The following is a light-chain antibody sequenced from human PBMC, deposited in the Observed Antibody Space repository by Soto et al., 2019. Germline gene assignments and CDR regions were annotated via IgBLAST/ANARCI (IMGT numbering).Light chain of an antibody. J-gene: IGKJ1*01. V-gene: IGKV3-20*01. CDR2: GAS. CDR1: QSVSSSY. CDR3: QQYGSSLLTWT. Sequence: EIVLTQSPGTLSLSPGERATLSCRASQSVSSSYLAWYQQKPGQAPRLLIYGASSRATGIPDRFSGSGSGTAFTVTISRLEPEDFAVYYCQQYGSSLLTWTFGQGTKVEIK.